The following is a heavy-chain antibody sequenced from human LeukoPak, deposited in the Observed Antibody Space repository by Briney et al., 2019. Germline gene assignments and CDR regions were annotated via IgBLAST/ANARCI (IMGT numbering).Heavy chain of an antibody. J-gene: IGHJ6*02. V-gene: IGHV1-18*01. Sequence: ASVKVSCKASGYTFTSYGISWVRQAPGQGLEWMGWISAYNGNTNYAQKLQGRVTMTTDTSTSTAYMELRSLRSDDTAVYYCAELRFGEDGHYGMDVWGQGTTVTVSS. CDR2: ISAYNGNT. D-gene: IGHD3-10*01. CDR1: GYTFTSYG. CDR3: AELRFGEDGHYGMDV.